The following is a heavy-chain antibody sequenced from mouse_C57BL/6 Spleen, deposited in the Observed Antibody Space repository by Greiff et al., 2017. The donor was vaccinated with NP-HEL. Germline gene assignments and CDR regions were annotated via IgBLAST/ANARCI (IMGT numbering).Heavy chain of an antibody. CDR1: GFTFSSYA. J-gene: IGHJ2*01. V-gene: IGHV5-4*01. D-gene: IGHD1-1*01. CDR3: AREDTTVVYFDY. CDR2: ISDGGSYT. Sequence: EVKLMESGGGLVKPGGSLKLSCAASGFTFSSYAMSWVRQTPEKRLEWVATISDGGSYTYYPDNVKGRFTISRDNAKNNLYLQMSHLKSEDTAMYYCAREDTTVVYFDYWGQGTTLTVSS.